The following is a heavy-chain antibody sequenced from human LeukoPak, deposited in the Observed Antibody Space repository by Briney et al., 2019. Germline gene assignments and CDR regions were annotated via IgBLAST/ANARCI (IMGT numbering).Heavy chain of an antibody. D-gene: IGHD3-3*01. CDR3: ARDEMNGFLDY. J-gene: IGHJ4*02. V-gene: IGHV4-59*01. CDR2: IYYSGST. Sequence: PSETLSLTCTVSGGSISSYYWSWIRQPPGKGLEWIGYIYYSGSTNYNPSLKGRVTISVDTSKNQFSLKLSSVTAADTAVYYCARDEMNGFLDYWGQGTLVTVSS. CDR1: GGSISSYY.